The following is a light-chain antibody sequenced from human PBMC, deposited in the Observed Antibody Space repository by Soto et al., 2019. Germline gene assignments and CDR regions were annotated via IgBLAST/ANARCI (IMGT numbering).Light chain of an antibody. Sequence: IVMKQSPATLSLSPGERATLSCRASQTIDNTLAWYQRKPGQAARLHIYEACPWSTGCRAWFSGSGSGTDFTLTISCLQSEDCAGYYCQSYNNWPLTFWGGTTVDIK. V-gene: IGKV3-15*01. J-gene: IGKJ4*01. CDR2: EAC. CDR3: QSYNNWPLT. CDR1: QTIDNT.